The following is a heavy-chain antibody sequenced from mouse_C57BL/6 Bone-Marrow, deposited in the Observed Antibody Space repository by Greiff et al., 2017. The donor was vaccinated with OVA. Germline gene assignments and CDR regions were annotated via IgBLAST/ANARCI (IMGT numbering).Heavy chain of an antibody. D-gene: IGHD4-1*01. CDR1: GYTFTDYY. CDR3: ARELGYFDY. V-gene: IGHV1-19*01. J-gene: IGHJ2*01. CDR2: INPYNGGT. Sequence: EVQLVESGPVLVKPGASVKMSCKASGYTFTDYYMNWVKQSHGKSLEWIGVINPYNGGTSYNQKFKGKATLTVDKSSSTAYMELNSLTSEDSAVYYCARELGYFDYWGQGTTLTVSS.